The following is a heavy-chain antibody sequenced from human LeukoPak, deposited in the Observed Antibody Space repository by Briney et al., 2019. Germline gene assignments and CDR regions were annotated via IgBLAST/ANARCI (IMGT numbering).Heavy chain of an antibody. CDR3: ARGSVLRFLEWLDYYYYMDV. V-gene: IGHV1-69*05. D-gene: IGHD3-3*01. CDR1: GGTFSSYA. CDR2: IIPILGTA. Sequence: SVKVSCKASGGTFSSYAISWVRQAPGQGLEWMGRIIPILGTANYAQKFQGRVTITTDESTSTAYMELSSLRSEDTAVYYCARGSVLRFLEWLDYYYYMDVWGKGTTVTVSS. J-gene: IGHJ6*03.